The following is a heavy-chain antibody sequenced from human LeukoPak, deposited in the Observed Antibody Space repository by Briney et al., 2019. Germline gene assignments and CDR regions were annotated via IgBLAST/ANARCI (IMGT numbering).Heavy chain of an antibody. J-gene: IGHJ4*02. Sequence: PGGSLRLSCAASGFTFSNYWMSWVRQAPGKGLEWVADIKQDGSEKNYVDSVKGRFTISRDNAKNSLFLQMNSLRAEDTAVYYCAREHSINWYDDYFDYWGQGSLVTVSS. V-gene: IGHV3-7*01. D-gene: IGHD6-13*01. CDR2: IKQDGSEK. CDR1: GFTFSNYW. CDR3: AREHSINWYDDYFDY.